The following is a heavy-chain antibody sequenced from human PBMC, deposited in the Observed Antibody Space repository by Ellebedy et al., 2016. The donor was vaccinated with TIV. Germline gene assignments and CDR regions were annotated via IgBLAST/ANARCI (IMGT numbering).Heavy chain of an antibody. J-gene: IGHJ3*02. CDR1: GFTFSSYW. CDR3: AKAPLSSDDAFDI. D-gene: IGHD2-2*01. CDR2: IKQDGSEK. V-gene: IGHV3-7*03. Sequence: GESLKISCAASGFTFSSYWMSWVRQAPGKGLEWVANIKQDGSEKYYVNSVKGRFTISRDNAKNSLYLQMSSLRAEDTAVYYCAKAPLSSDDAFDIWGQGTMVTVSS.